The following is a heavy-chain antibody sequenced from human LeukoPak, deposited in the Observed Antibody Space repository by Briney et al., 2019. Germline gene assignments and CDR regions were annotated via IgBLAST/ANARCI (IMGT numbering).Heavy chain of an antibody. CDR1: GGTFSSYA. CDR2: IIPIFGTA. CDR3: ARAGRYDFWSGFASP. J-gene: IGHJ5*02. V-gene: IGHV1-69*01. D-gene: IGHD3-3*01. Sequence: GSSVKVSCKASGGTFSSYAISWVRQAPGQGLEWMGGIIPIFGTANYAQKFQGRVTITADESTSTAYMELSSMRSEDTAVYYCARAGRYDFWSGFASPWGQGTLVTVSS.